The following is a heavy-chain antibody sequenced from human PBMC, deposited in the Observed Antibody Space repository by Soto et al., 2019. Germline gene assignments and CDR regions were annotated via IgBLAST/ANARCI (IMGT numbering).Heavy chain of an antibody. CDR3: ARNSMYCSGGSCPPVDP. CDR2: ISAYNGNT. Sequence: QVQLVQSGAEVKKPGASVKVSCKASGYTFTSYGISWVRQAPGRGLEWMGWISAYNGNTNYAQKLQGRVTMTTDTSTSTAYMELRSLRSDDTAVYYCARNSMYCSGGSCPPVDPWGQGTLVTVSS. V-gene: IGHV1-18*01. CDR1: GYTFTSYG. J-gene: IGHJ5*02. D-gene: IGHD2-15*01.